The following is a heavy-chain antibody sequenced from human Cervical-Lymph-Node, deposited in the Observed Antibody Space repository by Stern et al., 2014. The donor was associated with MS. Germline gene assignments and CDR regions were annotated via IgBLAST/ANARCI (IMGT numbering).Heavy chain of an antibody. CDR3: ARGGRMASMFY. D-gene: IGHD5-24*01. CDR1: GGSFTDYY. J-gene: IGHJ4*02. CDR2: IYHTGST. Sequence: QVQLQESGPGLVKPLETLSLSCTVSGGSFTDYYWSWIRQPPGKGLEWIGNIYHTGSTHYSPSLKNRVTISLDTSKSQFSLRLTAVTASDTAVYFCARGGRMASMFYWGQGTLVTVSS. V-gene: IGHV4-4*09.